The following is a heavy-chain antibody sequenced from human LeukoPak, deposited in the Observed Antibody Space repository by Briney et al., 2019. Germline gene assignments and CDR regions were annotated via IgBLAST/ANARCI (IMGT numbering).Heavy chain of an antibody. V-gene: IGHV3-7*01. J-gene: IGHJ4*02. Sequence: PGGSLRLSCAASGFTFSDYYMSWVRQVPGKGLEWLANIKQDGSEKTYVDSVKGRFTIFRDNAKNLLYLQMNSLRVEDTAVYYCAREGFYYFDFWGQGTLVTVSS. CDR3: AREGFYYFDF. CDR1: GFTFSDYY. CDR2: IKQDGSEK.